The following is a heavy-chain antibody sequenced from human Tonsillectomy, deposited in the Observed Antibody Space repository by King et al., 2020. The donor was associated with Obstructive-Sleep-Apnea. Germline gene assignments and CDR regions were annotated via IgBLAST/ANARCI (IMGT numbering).Heavy chain of an antibody. Sequence: DVQLVESGGGLVQPGRSLRLSCAASGFTFDDYAMHWVRQAPGKGLEWVSGISWNSGSIGYADSVKGRFTISRDNAKNSLYLQMNSLRAEDTALYYCASQANHCSSTSCSDYWGQGTLVTVSS. V-gene: IGHV3-9*01. CDR3: ASQANHCSSTSCSDY. CDR2: ISWNSGSI. CDR1: GFTFDDYA. J-gene: IGHJ4*02. D-gene: IGHD2-2*01.